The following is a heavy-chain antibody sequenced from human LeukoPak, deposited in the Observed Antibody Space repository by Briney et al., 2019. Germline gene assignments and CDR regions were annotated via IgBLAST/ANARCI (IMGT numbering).Heavy chain of an antibody. CDR1: GYTFTGYY. CDR2: INPNSGGT. V-gene: IGHV1-2*02. D-gene: IGHD3-9*01. Sequence: GASVKVSCKASGYTFTGYYMHWVRQAPGQGLEWMGWINPNSGGTNYAQKLQGRVTMTRDTSISTAYMELSRLRSDDTAVYYCAREPKGYDILTGYYTASWYGMVVWGQGTTVTVSS. J-gene: IGHJ6*02. CDR3: AREPKGYDILTGYYTASWYGMVV.